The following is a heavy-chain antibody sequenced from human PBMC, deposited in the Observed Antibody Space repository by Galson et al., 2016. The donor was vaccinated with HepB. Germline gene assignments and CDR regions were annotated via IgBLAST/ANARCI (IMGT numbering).Heavy chain of an antibody. J-gene: IGHJ4*02. CDR2: IKSKTHGGAT. D-gene: IGHD3-22*01. CDR3: STDAAHSAEYYVSGGYVLGY. CDR1: DFTFSDAW. Sequence: SLRLSCAASDFTFSDAWMNWVRQTPGKGLEWVGRIKSKTHGGATDYAAPVKDRFTISRDDSKNTVFLQMNSLKTEDTGVYYCSTDAAHSAEYYVSGGYVLGYWGQGTLVTVSS. V-gene: IGHV3-15*07.